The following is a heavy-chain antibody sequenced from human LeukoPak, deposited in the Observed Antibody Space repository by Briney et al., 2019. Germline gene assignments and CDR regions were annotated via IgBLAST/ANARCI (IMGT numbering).Heavy chain of an antibody. CDR2: IIPIFGTA. CDR1: GGTFSSYA. V-gene: IGHV1-69*05. Sequence: GASVKVSCKASGGTFSSYAISWVRQAPGQGLEWMGGIIPIFGTANYAQKFQGRVTITMDESTSTAYMELSSLRSEDTAVYYCAVGIYVDTAMVNSNYYYYRDVWGKGTMVTVSS. CDR3: AVGIYVDTAMVNSNYYYYRDV. D-gene: IGHD5-18*01. J-gene: IGHJ6*03.